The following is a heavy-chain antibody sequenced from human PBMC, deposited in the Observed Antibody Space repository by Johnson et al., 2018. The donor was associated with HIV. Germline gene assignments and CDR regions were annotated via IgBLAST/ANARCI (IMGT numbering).Heavy chain of an antibody. J-gene: IGHJ3*02. D-gene: IGHD1-26*01. V-gene: IGHV3-23*04. CDR3: AKDKARWELLASDI. CDR2: LSSSGGST. CDR1: GFTFNRHA. Sequence: VVSGGGLVQPGGSLRLSCAASGFTFNRHAMSWVRQTPGKGLEWVSGLSSSGGSTYYADSVKGRFTISRDNSKNTLYLQMNSLGAGDTAVYYCAKDKARWELLASDIWGQGTMVTVSS.